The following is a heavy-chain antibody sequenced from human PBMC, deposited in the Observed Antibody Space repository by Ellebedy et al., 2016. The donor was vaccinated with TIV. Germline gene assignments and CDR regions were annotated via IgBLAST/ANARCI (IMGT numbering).Heavy chain of an antibody. CDR2: INPDNGDT. D-gene: IGHD6-13*01. CDR3: ARDEWAAAGS. V-gene: IGHV1-3*01. CDR1: GYTFTNYH. Sequence: ASVKVSCKAFGYTFTNYHMHWVRQAPGQGLEWMGWINPDNGDTKYSQQFQGRVTLSTDTSANTAYMDLTSLKSEDTAVYYCARDEWAAAGSWGQGTLVIVSS. J-gene: IGHJ4*02.